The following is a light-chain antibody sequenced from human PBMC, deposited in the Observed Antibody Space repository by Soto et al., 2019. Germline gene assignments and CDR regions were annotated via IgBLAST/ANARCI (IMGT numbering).Light chain of an antibody. V-gene: IGKV1-9*01. CDR2: DAS. J-gene: IGKJ5*01. Sequence: DVQFTQSPSFLSASIGDRVTLTCRASQDIRNYLAWYQQKPGIAPKLLIYDASTLQSGVPSRFSGSGSGTEFTLTISSLQPEDFATYYCQQRSSYPITFGQGTRLEIK. CDR1: QDIRNY. CDR3: QQRSSYPIT.